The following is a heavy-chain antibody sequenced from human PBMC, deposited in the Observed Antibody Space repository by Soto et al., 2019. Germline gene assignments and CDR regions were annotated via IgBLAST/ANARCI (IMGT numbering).Heavy chain of an antibody. CDR1: DGSMNGRSYY. CDR2: IYYTGST. J-gene: IGHJ5*02. Sequence: SETLSLTCSVSDGSMNGRSYYWGWMRQPPGKGLEWLGYIYYTGSTKYNPSLKTRVTISVDMPRNHFSLSLTSVSAADTAVYYCATGSSGGPRFDPWGQGTLVTVS. D-gene: IGHD2-15*01. V-gene: IGHV4-61*05. CDR3: ATGSSGGPRFDP.